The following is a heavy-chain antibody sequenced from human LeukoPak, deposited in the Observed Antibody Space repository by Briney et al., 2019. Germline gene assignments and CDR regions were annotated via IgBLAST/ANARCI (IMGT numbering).Heavy chain of an antibody. CDR3: ARWMIGAARDDY. J-gene: IGHJ4*02. CDR2: ISAYNGNT. V-gene: IGHV1-18*01. D-gene: IGHD3-22*01. CDR1: GYTFTSYG. Sequence: ASVKVSCKASGYTFTSYGISWVRQAPGQGLEWMGWISAYNGNTNYAQKLQGRVTMTTDTSTSTAYMEPRGLRSDDTAVYYCARWMIGAARDDYWGQGTLVTVSS.